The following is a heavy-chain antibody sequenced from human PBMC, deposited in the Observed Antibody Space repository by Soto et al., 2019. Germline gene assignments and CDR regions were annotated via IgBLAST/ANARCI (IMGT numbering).Heavy chain of an antibody. Sequence: ASLKVSCKASGYTFTSYGISWVRQAPGQGLEWMGWISAYNGNTNYAQKLQGRVTMTTDTSTSTAYMELRSLRSDDTAVYYCASGDSSSCDNYFDYWGQGTLVTVSS. J-gene: IGHJ4*02. V-gene: IGHV1-18*01. CDR1: GYTFTSYG. CDR3: ASGDSSSCDNYFDY. D-gene: IGHD6-13*01. CDR2: ISAYNGNT.